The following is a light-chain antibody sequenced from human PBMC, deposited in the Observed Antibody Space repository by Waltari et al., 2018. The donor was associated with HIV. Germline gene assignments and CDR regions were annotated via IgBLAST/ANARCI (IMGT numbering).Light chain of an antibody. Sequence: QSALTQPASVSGSPGQSITISCTGTSSDVGSYNLVSWYQQHPGKAPKRMIYEVSKRPSGVSNRFSGSKSGNTASLTISGLQAEDEADYYCCSYAGSSTFYVVFGGGTKLTVL. CDR1: SSDVGSYNL. J-gene: IGLJ2*01. V-gene: IGLV2-23*02. CDR2: EVS. CDR3: CSYAGSSTFYVV.